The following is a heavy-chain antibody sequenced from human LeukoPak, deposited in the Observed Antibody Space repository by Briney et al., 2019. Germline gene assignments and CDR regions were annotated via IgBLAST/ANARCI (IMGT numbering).Heavy chain of an antibody. J-gene: IGHJ3*02. V-gene: IGHV3-11*04. Sequence: EPSETLSLTCAVYGGSFSGYYWSWIRQAPGKGLEWVSSISSSSSTIYYADSVKGRFTISRDNAKNSLYLQMNSLRDEDTAVYYCARSVYGSGSYYHDAFDIWGQGTMVTVSS. D-gene: IGHD3-10*01. CDR3: ARSVYGSGSYYHDAFDI. CDR1: GGSFSGYY. CDR2: ISSSSSTI.